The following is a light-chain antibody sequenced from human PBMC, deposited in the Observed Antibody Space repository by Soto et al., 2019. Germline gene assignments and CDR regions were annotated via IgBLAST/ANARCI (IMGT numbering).Light chain of an antibody. CDR1: QSVGSTY. Sequence: IVLTQSPGTLSLSPGERATLSCRASQSVGSTYLAWYQHKPGQAPRLLIYAASSRATGIPDRFSGSGSGTDFTLTISRLEADDVAVYYGQQYGSGPVFTFGPWTKVDI. J-gene: IGKJ3*01. CDR2: AAS. CDR3: QQYGSGPVFT. V-gene: IGKV3-20*01.